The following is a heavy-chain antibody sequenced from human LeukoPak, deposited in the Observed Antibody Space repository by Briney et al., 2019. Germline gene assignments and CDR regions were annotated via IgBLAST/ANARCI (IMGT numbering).Heavy chain of an antibody. D-gene: IGHD4-17*01. CDR3: APGHEYGLLDY. CDR2: FDPGMAET. CDR1: GYSLNELT. Sequence: ASVNVSYKVSGYSLNELTMHWVRHAPGEGLEWMGGFDPGMAETIYAEKFQGRITMTEDASTDTAYMELSSLRSEDTAVYYCAPGHEYGLLDYWGQGTLVTVSS. V-gene: IGHV1-24*01. J-gene: IGHJ4*02.